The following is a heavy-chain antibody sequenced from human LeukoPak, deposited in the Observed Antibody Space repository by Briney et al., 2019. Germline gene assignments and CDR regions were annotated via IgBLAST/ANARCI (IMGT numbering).Heavy chain of an antibody. V-gene: IGHV1-69*05. D-gene: IGHD5-24*01. CDR3: ARDLGRWLQRVDAFDI. Sequence: SVKVSCKASGGTFSSYAISWVRQAPGQGLEWMGRIIPIFGTADYAQKFQGRVTITTDESTSTAYMELSSLRSEDTAVYYCARDLGRWLQRVDAFDIWGQGTMVTVSS. CDR1: GGTFSSYA. J-gene: IGHJ3*02. CDR2: IIPIFGTA.